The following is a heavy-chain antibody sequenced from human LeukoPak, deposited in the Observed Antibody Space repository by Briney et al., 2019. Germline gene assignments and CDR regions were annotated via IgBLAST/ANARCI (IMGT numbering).Heavy chain of an antibody. CDR2: ISESGANT. D-gene: IGHD3-3*01. J-gene: IGHJ1*01. CDR3: APRLESREIYFQH. CDR1: GITFRSCV. V-gene: IGHV3-23*01. Sequence: GGSLRLSCAASGITFRSCVMSWVRQAPGKGLEWVSVISESGANTYYADSVKGRFTISRDNSKNTLYPQMNSLRAEDTAVYYCAPRLESREIYFQHWGQGTLVTVSS.